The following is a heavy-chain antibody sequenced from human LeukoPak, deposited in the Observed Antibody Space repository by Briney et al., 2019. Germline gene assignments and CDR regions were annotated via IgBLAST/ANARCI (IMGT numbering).Heavy chain of an antibody. V-gene: IGHV1-46*01. CDR1: GYTFTSYY. D-gene: IGHD6-19*01. CDR3: ARGPRPDSSGWYTGGAFDI. Sequence: GASVKVSCKASGYTFTSYYMHWVRQAPGQGLEWMGIINPSGGSTSYAQKFQGRVTMTRDTSTSTVYMELSSLRYEDTAVYYCARGPRPDSSGWYTGGAFDIWGQGTMVTVSS. J-gene: IGHJ3*02. CDR2: INPSGGST.